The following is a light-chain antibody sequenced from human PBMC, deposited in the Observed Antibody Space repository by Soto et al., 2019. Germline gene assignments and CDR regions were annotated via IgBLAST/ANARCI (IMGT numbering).Light chain of an antibody. J-gene: IGKJ4*01. Sequence: EIVLTQSPGTLSLSPGESVTLSCRASQSVSSNYLAWYQQQPGQAPRLLIYGASNRATGIPDRFSGSGSGTDFTLIISRLEPEDVAVYYCQQYGSSPLTFGGGTKVEIK. CDR2: GAS. V-gene: IGKV3-20*01. CDR3: QQYGSSPLT. CDR1: QSVSSNY.